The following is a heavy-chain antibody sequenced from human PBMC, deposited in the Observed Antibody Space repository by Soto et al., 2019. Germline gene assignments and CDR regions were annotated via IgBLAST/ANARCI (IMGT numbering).Heavy chain of an antibody. CDR3: AREWVYGSGSPSYFDY. Sequence: QVQLQESGPGLVKPSQTLSLTCTVSGGSISSGGYYWSWIRQHPGKGLGWIGYIYYSGSTYYNPSLKSRVTISVETSKSQFSLKLSSVSAADTAVYYCAREWVYGSGSPSYFDYWGQGTLVTVSS. D-gene: IGHD3-10*01. V-gene: IGHV4-31*03. CDR2: IYYSGST. J-gene: IGHJ4*02. CDR1: GGSISSGGYY.